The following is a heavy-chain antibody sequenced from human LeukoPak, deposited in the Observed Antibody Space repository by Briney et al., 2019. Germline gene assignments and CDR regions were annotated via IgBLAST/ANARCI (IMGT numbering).Heavy chain of an antibody. D-gene: IGHD2-2*01. CDR1: GGSISSGGYY. CDR2: IHYSGST. V-gene: IGHV4-31*03. J-gene: IGHJ5*02. CDR3: ARDAGGPYCSSTSCPNWFDP. Sequence: PSQTLSLTCTVSGGSISSGGYYWSWIRQHPGKGLEWIGYIHYSGSTYYNPSLKSRVTISVDTSKNQFSLKLSSVTAADTAVYYCARDAGGPYCSSTSCPNWFDPWGQGTLVTVSS.